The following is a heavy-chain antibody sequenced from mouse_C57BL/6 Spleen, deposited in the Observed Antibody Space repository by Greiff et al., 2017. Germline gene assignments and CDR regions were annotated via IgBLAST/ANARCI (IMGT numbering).Heavy chain of an antibody. CDR2: IYPGDGDT. Sequence: QVQLQQSGPELVKPGASVKISCKASGYAFSSSWMNWVKQRPGKGLEWIGRIYPGDGDTNYNGKFKGKATLTADNSSSTAYMQLSSLTSEDSAVYYCAGSYDYDSYAMDYWGQGTSVTVSA. CDR3: AGSYDYDSYAMDY. J-gene: IGHJ4*01. V-gene: IGHV1-82*01. D-gene: IGHD2-4*01. CDR1: GYAFSSSW.